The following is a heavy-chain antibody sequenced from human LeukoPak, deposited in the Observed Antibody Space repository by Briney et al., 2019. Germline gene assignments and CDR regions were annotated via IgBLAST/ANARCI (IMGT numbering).Heavy chain of an antibody. J-gene: IGHJ4*02. D-gene: IGHD2-2*01. V-gene: IGHV5-51*01. Sequence: GESLKISCKASGYSFTSYWIGGVGQWPGKGLKWMGIIYPVDSDTRYSPSFQGQVTISADKSITTAYLQWTSLKASDTATYYCASPYPREYCSSTSCYFNYWGQGTLVTVSS. CDR3: ASPYPREYCSSTSCYFNY. CDR2: IYPVDSDT. CDR1: GYSFTSYW.